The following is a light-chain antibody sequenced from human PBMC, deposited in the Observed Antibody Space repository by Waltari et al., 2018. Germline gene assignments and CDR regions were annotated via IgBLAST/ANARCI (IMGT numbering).Light chain of an antibody. CDR3: QSYDTSLSVV. Sequence: QSVLTQPPSVSGAPGQRVSISCTGSGSNLGAGYDVHWYQQHPEKAPKLLISGTGTRPRGCPDRCFGSQSGTSASLAITALQAEDEAEYYCQSYDTSLSVVFGGGTKLTVL. J-gene: IGLJ2*01. CDR2: GTG. CDR1: GSNLGAGYD. V-gene: IGLV1-40*01.